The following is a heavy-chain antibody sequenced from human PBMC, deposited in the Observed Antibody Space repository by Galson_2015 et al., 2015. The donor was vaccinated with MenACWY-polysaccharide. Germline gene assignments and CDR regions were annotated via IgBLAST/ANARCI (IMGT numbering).Heavy chain of an antibody. CDR3: AKDRGYSYSLSDY. Sequence: SLRLSCAASGFTFSSYAMSWVRQAPGKGLEWVSAISGSGGSTYYADSVKGRFTISRDNSKDTLHLQMNSLRAEDTAVYYCAKDRGYSYSLSDYWGRGTLVTVSS. CDR2: ISGSGGST. V-gene: IGHV3-23*01. D-gene: IGHD5-12*01. CDR1: GFTFSSYA. J-gene: IGHJ4*02.